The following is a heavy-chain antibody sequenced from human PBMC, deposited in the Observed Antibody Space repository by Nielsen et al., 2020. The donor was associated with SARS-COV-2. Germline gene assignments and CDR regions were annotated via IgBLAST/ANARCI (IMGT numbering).Heavy chain of an antibody. J-gene: IGHJ4*02. CDR3: ASYMVRGDGFDY. Sequence: GESLKISCAASGFTFSSYAMSWVRQAPGKGLEWVSAISGSGGSTYYADSVKGRFTISRDNAKNSLYLQMNSLRAEDTAVYYCASYMVRGDGFDYWGQGTLVTVSS. CDR1: GFTFSSYA. V-gene: IGHV3-23*01. CDR2: ISGSGGST. D-gene: IGHD3-10*01.